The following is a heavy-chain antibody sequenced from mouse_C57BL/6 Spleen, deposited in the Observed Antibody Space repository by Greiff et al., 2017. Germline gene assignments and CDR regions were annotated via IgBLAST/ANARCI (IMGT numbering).Heavy chain of an antibody. CDR2: ISYDGSN. CDR3: AREGDYYGSSDYFDY. CDR1: GYSITSGYY. V-gene: IGHV3-6*01. D-gene: IGHD1-1*01. J-gene: IGHJ2*01. Sequence: VQLVESGPGLVKPSQSLSLTCSVTGYSITSGYYWNWIRQFPGNKLEWMGYISYDGSNNYNPSLKNRISITRDTSKNQFFLKLNSVTTEDTATYYCAREGDYYGSSDYFDYWGQGTTLTVSS.